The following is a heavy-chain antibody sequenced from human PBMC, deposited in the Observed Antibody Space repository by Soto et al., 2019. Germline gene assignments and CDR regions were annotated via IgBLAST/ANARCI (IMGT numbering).Heavy chain of an antibody. J-gene: IGHJ4*02. V-gene: IGHV3-33*01. Sequence: SLRLSCAASGFTFSTYGMHWVRQAPAKGLEWVAVIWYDGSNKYYADSVRGRFTISRDNSKNTVYLQMNSLRAEDTAVYYCARPHTYYYDTSGYPLDYWGQGTRVTVSS. D-gene: IGHD3-22*01. CDR1: GFTFSTYG. CDR2: IWYDGSNK. CDR3: ARPHTYYYDTSGYPLDY.